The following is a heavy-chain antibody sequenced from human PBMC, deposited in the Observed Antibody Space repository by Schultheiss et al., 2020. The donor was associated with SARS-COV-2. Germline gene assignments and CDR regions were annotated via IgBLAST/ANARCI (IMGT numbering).Heavy chain of an antibody. D-gene: IGHD3-16*01. V-gene: IGHV4-39*07. CDR2: INHSGST. J-gene: IGHJ6*03. Sequence: SETLSLTCTVSGGSISSSSYYWSWIRQPPGKGLEWIGEINHSGSTNYNPSLKSRVTISVDTSKNQFSLKLSSVTAADTAVYYCAKDEAPGLWVPYYYYMDVWGKGTTVTVSS. CDR3: AKDEAPGLWVPYYYYMDV. CDR1: GGSISSSSYY.